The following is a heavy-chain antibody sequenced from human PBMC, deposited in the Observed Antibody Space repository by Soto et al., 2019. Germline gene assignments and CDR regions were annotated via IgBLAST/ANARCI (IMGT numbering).Heavy chain of an antibody. CDR1: GLRFSSFI. CDR2: ISSSSSYI. CDR3: ARDRAPSHSSSWYVFYYGMEV. V-gene: IGHV3-21*01. Sequence: PVPSLRLSGGPAGLRFSSFIKNGFSKTQKQGLEWVSSISSSSSYIYYADSVKGRFTISRDNAKNSLYLQMNSLRAEDTAVYYCARDRAPSHSSSWYVFYYGMEVRPQGTTVNVSS. J-gene: IGHJ6*02. D-gene: IGHD6-13*01.